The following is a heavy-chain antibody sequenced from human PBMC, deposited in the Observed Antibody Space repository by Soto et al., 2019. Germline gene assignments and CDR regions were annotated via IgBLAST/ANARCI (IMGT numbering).Heavy chain of an antibody. CDR3: TRLSRSGVYWFDN. Sequence: QLVQSGGGLVQPGGSMKISCAASGITFADSAIRWVRQASGRGLEWVGRIKSRGDSYATEYLGSVRGRFTIFREDSRNTAYLQMNSLKTEDTAVYFCTRLSRSGVYWFDNWGQGTLVTVSS. J-gene: IGHJ5*02. CDR2: IKSRGDSYAT. D-gene: IGHD3-10*01. V-gene: IGHV3-73*02. CDR1: GITFADSA.